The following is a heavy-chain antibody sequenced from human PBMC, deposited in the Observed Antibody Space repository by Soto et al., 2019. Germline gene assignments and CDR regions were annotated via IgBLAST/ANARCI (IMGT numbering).Heavy chain of an antibody. J-gene: IGHJ4*02. CDR2: IFHRGST. CDR1: GGSISSDGYY. D-gene: IGHD5-18*01. Sequence: TLSLTCTVTGGSISSDGYYWSWVRQHPGKGLEWIGYIFHRGSTYYNPSLQSRVSISIDTSKKQFSLRVDSVTAADTAVYYCAREAGSVDTATPHFFDFGGPGTLVTVSS. CDR3: AREAGSVDTATPHFFDF. V-gene: IGHV4-31*03.